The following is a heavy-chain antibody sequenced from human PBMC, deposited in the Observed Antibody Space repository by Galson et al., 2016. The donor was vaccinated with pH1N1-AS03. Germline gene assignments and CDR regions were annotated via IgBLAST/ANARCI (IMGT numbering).Heavy chain of an antibody. V-gene: IGHV3-23*01. CDR2: VVTNGDT. D-gene: IGHD5-24*01. CDR3: AKDRVYNEAQWVFDC. CDR1: GFRLTSIA. J-gene: IGHJ4*02. Sequence: SLRLSCAASGFRLTSIAMSWVRQAPGKGLEWVSGVVTNGDTYFADSVKGRFSISRDDSKNTMYLQMDSLGVEDTAIYFCAKDRVYNEAQWVFDCWGQGNPVTVSS.